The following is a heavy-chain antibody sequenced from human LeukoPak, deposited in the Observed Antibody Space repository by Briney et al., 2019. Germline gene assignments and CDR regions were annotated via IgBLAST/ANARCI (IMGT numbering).Heavy chain of an antibody. CDR1: GGSISSGGYS. CDR3: ARGVSYGSGSYYLSPWFDP. D-gene: IGHD3-10*01. J-gene: IGHJ5*02. CDR2: IYHSGST. V-gene: IGHV4-30-2*01. Sequence: KASETLSLTCTVSGGSISSGGYSWSWIRQPPGKGLEWIGYIYHSGSTYYNPSLKSRVTISVDRSKNQFSLKLSSVTAADTAVYYCARGVSYGSGSYYLSPWFDPWGQGTLVTVS.